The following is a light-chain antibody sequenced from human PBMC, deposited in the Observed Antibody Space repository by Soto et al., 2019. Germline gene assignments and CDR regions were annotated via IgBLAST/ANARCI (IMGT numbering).Light chain of an antibody. V-gene: IGLV4-69*01. Sequence: QSVLTQSPSASASLGASVKLTCTLSSGHSSYAIAWHQQQPEKGPRYLMKLNSDGSHSKGDVIPDRFSGSSAGAERYLTISSLQAEDEADYCCQTWGTGIRVSGGGTKLTVL. CDR2: LNSDGSH. CDR1: SGHSSYA. J-gene: IGLJ3*02. CDR3: QTWGTGIRV.